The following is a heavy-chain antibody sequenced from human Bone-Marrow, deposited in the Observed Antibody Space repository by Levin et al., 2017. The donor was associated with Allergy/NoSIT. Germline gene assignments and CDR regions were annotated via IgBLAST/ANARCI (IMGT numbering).Heavy chain of an antibody. D-gene: IGHD3-22*01. V-gene: IGHV1-8*01. J-gene: IGHJ4*02. CDR1: GYPFSNYD. CDR3: ERGSGYYKDPFDY. CDR2: MNVNSGNT. Sequence: ASVKVSCKASGYPFSNYDINWVRQATGQGLEWMGWMNVNSGNTGYAQKLKGRVSMTRDTSTSTAYLELSGLTSEDTAVYYWERGSGYYKDPFDYWGQGTLVTVSS.